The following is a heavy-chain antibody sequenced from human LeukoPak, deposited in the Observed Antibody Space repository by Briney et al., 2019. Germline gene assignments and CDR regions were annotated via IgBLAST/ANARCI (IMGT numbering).Heavy chain of an antibody. CDR1: GFTFSSYE. J-gene: IGHJ4*02. Sequence: GGSLRLSCAASGFTFSSYEMNWVRQAPGKGLEWVSSISSSSSYIYYADSVKGRFTISRDNAKNSLYLQMNSLRAEDTAVYYCARARASSGCYNYWGQGTLVTVSS. CDR2: ISSSSSYI. D-gene: IGHD6-19*01. CDR3: ARARASSGCYNY. V-gene: IGHV3-21*01.